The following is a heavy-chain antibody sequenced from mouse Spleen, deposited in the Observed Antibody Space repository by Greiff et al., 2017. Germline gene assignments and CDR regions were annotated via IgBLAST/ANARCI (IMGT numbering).Heavy chain of an antibody. Sequence: QVQLQQSGPGLVQPSQSLSITCTVSGFSLTSYGVHWVRQSPGKGLEWLGVIWSGGSTDYNAAFISRLSISKDNSKSQLFFTMNSLQADDTAIYFCARSLITTTTVYAMDYWGQGTSVTVSS. CDR1: GFSLTSYG. CDR2: IWSGGST. D-gene: IGHD1-2*01. J-gene: IGHJ4*01. CDR3: ARSLITTTTVYAMDY. V-gene: IGHV2-2*01.